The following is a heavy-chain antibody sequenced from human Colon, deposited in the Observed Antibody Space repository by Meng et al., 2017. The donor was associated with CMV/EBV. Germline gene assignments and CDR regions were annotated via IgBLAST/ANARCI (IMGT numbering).Heavy chain of an antibody. Sequence: GESLKISCAASEFAFSNYEMTWVRQAPGKGLEWVSFMSISGSTIYYADSVKGRFTISRDNAKNSLYLQMNSLRAEDTAVYYCARGFEEYSTSSPDYWGQGTQVTVSS. CDR2: MSISGSTI. D-gene: IGHD6-6*01. J-gene: IGHJ4*02. CDR1: EFAFSNYE. V-gene: IGHV3-48*03. CDR3: ARGFEEYSTSSPDY.